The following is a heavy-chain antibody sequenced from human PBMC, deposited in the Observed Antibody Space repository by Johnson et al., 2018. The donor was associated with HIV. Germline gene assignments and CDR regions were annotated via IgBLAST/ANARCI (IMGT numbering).Heavy chain of an antibody. CDR3: AKPPWEVTVVDAFDI. V-gene: IGHV3-30*04. CDR2: ISYDGSYK. CDR1: GFTFNSYA. Sequence: QVQLLGSGGGVVQPGRSLRLSCAASGFTFNSYAMHWVRQAPGKGLEWVAIISYDGSYKDYADSVKGRFTISRDNSKNTLFLQMNSLRPEDTALYSCAKPPWEVTVVDAFDIWGQGTMVTVSS. D-gene: IGHD1-26*01. J-gene: IGHJ3*02.